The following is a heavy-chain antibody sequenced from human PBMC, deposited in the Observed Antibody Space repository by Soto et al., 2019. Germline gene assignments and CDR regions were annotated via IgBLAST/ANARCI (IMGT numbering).Heavy chain of an antibody. CDR3: AYLPCSGGSCYWFSYSGMDV. D-gene: IGHD2-15*01. Sequence: QITFKESGPTLVKPTQTLTLTCTFSGFSLRTSGVGVAWIRQPPGKALEWLALIYWDDDKRYRPSLETRLTITKDTSKNQVVLTMTNADSVDTATYYCAYLPCSGGSCYWFSYSGMDVWGQGTTVIVSS. J-gene: IGHJ6*02. CDR1: GFSLRTSGVG. CDR2: IYWDDDK. V-gene: IGHV2-5*02.